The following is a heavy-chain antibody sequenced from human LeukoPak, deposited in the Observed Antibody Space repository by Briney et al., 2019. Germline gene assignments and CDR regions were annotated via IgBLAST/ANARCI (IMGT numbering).Heavy chain of an antibody. CDR2: ISVSGDT. J-gene: IGHJ1*01. CDR3: ARTDETAPAEDFQH. V-gene: IGHV3-23*01. Sequence: GGSLRLSCAASGFTFTSYAMSWVRQAPGKGLEWVSVISVSGDTYYADSVKGRFTTSRDNSKNTLYLQMKSLRAEDTAVYYCARTDETAPAEDFQHWGQGTLVTVSS. D-gene: IGHD2-21*02. CDR1: GFTFTSYA.